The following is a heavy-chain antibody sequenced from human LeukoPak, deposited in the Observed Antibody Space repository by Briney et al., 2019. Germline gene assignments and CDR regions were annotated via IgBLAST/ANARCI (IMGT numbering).Heavy chain of an antibody. CDR2: IYYSGST. D-gene: IGHD5-12*01. J-gene: IGHJ5*02. V-gene: IGHV4-30-4*01. CDR3: ARGRIVTTRVWFDP. CDR1: GGSISSGDYY. Sequence: SQTLSLTCTVSGGSISSGDYYWSWIRQPLGKGLEWIGYIYYSGSTYYNPSLTSRVTISVDTSKNQFSLNLSSVTAADTAVYYCARGRIVTTRVWFDPWGQGTLVTVSS.